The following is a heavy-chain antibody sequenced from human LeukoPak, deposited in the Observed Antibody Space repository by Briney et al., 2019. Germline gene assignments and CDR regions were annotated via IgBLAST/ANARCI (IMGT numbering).Heavy chain of an antibody. D-gene: IGHD4-17*01. V-gene: IGHV4-4*07. CDR1: GGSISSDS. Sequence: SETLSLTCTVSGGSISSDSWTWIRQPAGKGLEWIGRLYTSGSTNRGSIKHNPSLKSRVAMSVDTSKNQFSLKLSSVTAADTAVYYCARSYGDHTRFDPWGQGTLVTVSS. CDR2: LYTSGST. J-gene: IGHJ5*02. CDR3: ARSYGDHTRFDP.